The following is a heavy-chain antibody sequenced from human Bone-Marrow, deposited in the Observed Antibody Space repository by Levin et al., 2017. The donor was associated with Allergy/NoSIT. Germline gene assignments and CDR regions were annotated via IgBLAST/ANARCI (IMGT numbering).Heavy chain of an antibody. D-gene: IGHD5-18*01. CDR2: IYYSGTT. J-gene: IGHJ5*02. CDR3: ARLGYISTWS. V-gene: IGHV4-39*01. Sequence: PGGSLRLSCSVSGASINDTNYYWGWIRQPPGKGLEWIGVIYYSGTTYYSPSLNGRVTISADTSKDQFSLRLSFVTAADTAVYYCARLGYISTWSWGQGTLVTVSS. CDR1: GASINDTNYY.